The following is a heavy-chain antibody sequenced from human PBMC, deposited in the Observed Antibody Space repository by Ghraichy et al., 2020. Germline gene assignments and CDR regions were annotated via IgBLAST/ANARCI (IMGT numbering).Heavy chain of an antibody. Sequence: SETLSLTCTVSGGSINNYYYSWIRQPPGKGLEWNGFIYYSGSANYNPSLKSRATISVDAYITQFSLSLSSVTAADTDVYYCARDRAVFGTGGMDVWGQGTTSTVSS. D-gene: IGHD3-3*01. J-gene: IGHJ6*02. CDR3: ARDRAVFGTGGMDV. V-gene: IGHV4-59*01. CDR2: IYYSGSA. CDR1: GGSINNYY.